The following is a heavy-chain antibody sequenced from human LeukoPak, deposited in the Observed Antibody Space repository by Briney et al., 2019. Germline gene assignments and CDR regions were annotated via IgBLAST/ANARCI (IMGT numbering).Heavy chain of an antibody. CDR1: GYIFVGYY. CDR3: TRGGLGELFDF. D-gene: IGHD3-10*01. V-gene: IGHV1-2*02. J-gene: IGHJ4*02. CDR2: INPNGGVT. Sequence: ASVNVSFKTAGYIFVGYYMHWVRQAPGEGLEWMGWINPNGGVTNDAQKFHGRVTLTRTTSSSAGNMEMNSLSSDATAIYYCTRGGLGELFDFWGQGTLVAVSS.